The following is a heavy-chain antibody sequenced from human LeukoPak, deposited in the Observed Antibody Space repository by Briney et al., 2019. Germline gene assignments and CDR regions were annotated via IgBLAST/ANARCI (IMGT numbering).Heavy chain of an antibody. V-gene: IGHV4-34*01. CDR2: IHYTGAT. D-gene: IGHD3-9*01. J-gene: IGHJ4*02. CDR3: ARGNILTGYCFDF. Sequence: SETLSLTCAVYGGSITGYYWSWIRQTPGRGLEWVGEIHYTGATSYNPSLKSRATISTGTSKNQFSLRLSSVTAADTAVYYCARGNILTGYCFDFWGQGALVTVPS. CDR1: GGSITGYY.